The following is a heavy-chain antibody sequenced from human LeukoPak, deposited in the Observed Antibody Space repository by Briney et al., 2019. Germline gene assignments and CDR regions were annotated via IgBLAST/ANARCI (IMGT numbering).Heavy chain of an antibody. V-gene: IGHV4-39*07. J-gene: IGHJ5*02. CDR1: GGSISSSSYY. Sequence: PSETLSLTCTVSGGSISSSSYYWGWIRQPPGKGLEWIGSIYYSGSTYYNPSLKSRVTISVDTSKNQFSLKLSSVTAADTAVYYCARDLAWYTFDPWGQGTLVTVSS. D-gene: IGHD6-13*01. CDR3: ARDLAWYTFDP. CDR2: IYYSGST.